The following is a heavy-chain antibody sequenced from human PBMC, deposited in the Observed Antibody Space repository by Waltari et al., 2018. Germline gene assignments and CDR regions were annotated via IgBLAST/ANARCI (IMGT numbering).Heavy chain of an antibody. V-gene: IGHV3-53*01. CDR1: GFAVRSSY. Sequence: EVQLVESGGGLLQRGGSLRLSCAGSGFAVRSSYMNWVRQAPGKGLEWVSGIHSGGNTYYADSVKGRFTISRDNSKNTLYLQMNSLRAEDTAVYYCAKGRSYGHSLANWGQGTLVTVSS. CDR3: AKGRSYGHSLAN. CDR2: IHSGGNT. D-gene: IGHD4-17*01. J-gene: IGHJ4*02.